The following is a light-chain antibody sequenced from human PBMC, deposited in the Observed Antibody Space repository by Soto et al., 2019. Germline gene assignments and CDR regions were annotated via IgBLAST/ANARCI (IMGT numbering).Light chain of an antibody. Sequence: DIQMTQSPSTLSASVGDRVTITCRASQSISSWLAWYQQKPGKAPKLLIYKASSLESGVPSRFSGSGSGTEFTLTISSLQPDDFATYYCQHYDSSSRTFGQGTKVDIK. CDR1: QSISSW. CDR2: KAS. CDR3: QHYDSSSRT. J-gene: IGKJ1*01. V-gene: IGKV1-5*03.